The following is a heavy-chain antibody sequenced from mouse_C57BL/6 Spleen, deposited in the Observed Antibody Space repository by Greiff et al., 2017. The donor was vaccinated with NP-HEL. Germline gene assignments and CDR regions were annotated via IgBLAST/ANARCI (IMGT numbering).Heavy chain of an antibody. D-gene: IGHD1-1*01. CDR1: GFTFSSYG. CDR3: ARHDYYGSSRYAMDY. V-gene: IGHV5-6*01. CDR2: ISSGGSYT. J-gene: IGHJ4*01. Sequence: EVKLMESGGDLVKPGGSLKLSCAASGFTFSSYGMSWVRQTPDKRLEWVATISSGGSYTYYPDSVKGRFTISRDNAKNTLYLQMSSLKSEDTAMYYCARHDYYGSSRYAMDYWGQGTSVTVSS.